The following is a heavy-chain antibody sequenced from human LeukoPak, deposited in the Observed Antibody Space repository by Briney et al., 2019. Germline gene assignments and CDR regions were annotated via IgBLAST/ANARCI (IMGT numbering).Heavy chain of an antibody. Sequence: ASVKVSCKASGGTFSSYTIRWVRQAPGQGLEWMGRIIPILGIANYAQKFQGRVTITADKSTSTAYMELSSLRSEDTAVYYCARYVYYDSSGYPNYYFDYWGQGTLVTVSS. D-gene: IGHD3-22*01. J-gene: IGHJ4*02. CDR1: GGTFSSYT. CDR2: IIPILGIA. CDR3: ARYVYYDSSGYPNYYFDY. V-gene: IGHV1-69*02.